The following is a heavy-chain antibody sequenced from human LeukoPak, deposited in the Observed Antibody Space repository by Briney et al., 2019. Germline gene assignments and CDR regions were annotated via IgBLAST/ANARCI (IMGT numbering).Heavy chain of an antibody. V-gene: IGHV5-51*01. CDR3: ARHRLAYSSSWYYFDY. Sequence: GESLKISCKGSGYNFTKSWIGWVRQMPGKGLEWMGIIYPGDSDTRYSPSFQGQVTISADKSISTAYLQWSSLKASDTAMYYCARHRLAYSSSWYYFDYWGQGTLVTVSS. CDR1: GYNFTKSW. D-gene: IGHD6-13*01. J-gene: IGHJ4*02. CDR2: IYPGDSDT.